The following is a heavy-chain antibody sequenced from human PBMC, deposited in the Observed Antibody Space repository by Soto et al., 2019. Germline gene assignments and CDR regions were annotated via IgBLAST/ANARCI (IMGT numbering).Heavy chain of an antibody. CDR2: VFHTGNT. D-gene: IGHD7-27*01. V-gene: IGHV4-4*02. CDR1: GDSISSSVW. Sequence: KTSETLSLTCAVSGDSISSSVWWTWVRQPPGKGLEWIGEVFHTGNTNCNPSLKSRVTMSVDKSTNEFSLKVTSVTAADTAIYYCARKAWVRFDYWGQGALVTVSS. CDR3: ARKAWVRFDY. J-gene: IGHJ4*02.